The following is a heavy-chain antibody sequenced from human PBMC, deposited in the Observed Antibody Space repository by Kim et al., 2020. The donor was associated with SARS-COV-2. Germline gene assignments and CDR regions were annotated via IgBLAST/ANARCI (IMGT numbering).Heavy chain of an antibody. Sequence: GGSLRLSCATSGFTFSASNIHWIRQASGKGLEWIGRIRSKASGYATTYVASVTGRFTISRDDSKNTAYLQMNSLKTEDTAFYYCTQTDINGDYWGQGTLVTVSS. V-gene: IGHV3-73*01. CDR1: GFTFSASN. CDR2: IRSKASGYAT. CDR3: TQTDINGDY. D-gene: IGHD1-20*01. J-gene: IGHJ4*02.